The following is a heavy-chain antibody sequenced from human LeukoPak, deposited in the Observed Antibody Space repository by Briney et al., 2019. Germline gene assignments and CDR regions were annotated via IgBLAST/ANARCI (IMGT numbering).Heavy chain of an antibody. Sequence: GASVKVSCKASGYTFTSYYMHWVRQSPGQGLEWMGIINPSGGSTSYAQKFQGRVTMTRDTSTSTVYMELSSLRSEDTAVYCCARDAYCTNGVCYVNDFDYWGQGTLVTVSS. CDR3: ARDAYCTNGVCYVNDFDY. V-gene: IGHV1-46*01. CDR1: GYTFTSYY. J-gene: IGHJ4*02. D-gene: IGHD2-8*01. CDR2: INPSGGST.